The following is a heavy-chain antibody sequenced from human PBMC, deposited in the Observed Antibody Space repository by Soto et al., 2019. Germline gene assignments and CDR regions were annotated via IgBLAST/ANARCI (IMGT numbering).Heavy chain of an antibody. CDR1: GYTFTDYY. CDR2: INPKTGVS. Sequence: ASVKVSCKASGYTFTDYYIHWVRQAPGQGLEWIGWINPKTGVSKSSQKVQGRVTMTRDTSISTGFMELSRLRSDDTAVYYSARAFTNYDSSGPYWGQGNLGTVSS. D-gene: IGHD3-22*01. CDR3: ARAFTNYDSSGPY. V-gene: IGHV1-2*02. J-gene: IGHJ4*02.